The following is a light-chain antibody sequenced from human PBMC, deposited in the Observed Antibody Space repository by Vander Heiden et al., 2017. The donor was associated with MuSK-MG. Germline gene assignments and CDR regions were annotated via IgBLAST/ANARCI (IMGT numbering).Light chain of an antibody. CDR1: QGVSSY. Sequence: EIVLTQSPATLSLSPGERATLSCRASQGVSSYLAWYQQKPGQAPRLLIYDASNRANGIPDRFSGSGPGTDFTLTISSREPEDFAVYYWQQRSNWITFGQGTLLEIK. CDR3: QQRSNWIT. CDR2: DAS. V-gene: IGKV3D-11*01. J-gene: IGKJ5*01.